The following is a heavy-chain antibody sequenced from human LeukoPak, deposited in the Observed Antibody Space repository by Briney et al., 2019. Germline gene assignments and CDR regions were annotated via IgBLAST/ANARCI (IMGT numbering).Heavy chain of an antibody. Sequence: ASVKVSCKXSGGTFSSYAISWVRQAPGQGLEWMGGIIPIFGTANYAQKFQGRVTITADESTSTAYMELSSMRSEDTAVYYCARVVRGNSVFDYWGQGTLVTVSS. J-gene: IGHJ4*02. CDR3: ARVVRGNSVFDY. D-gene: IGHD4-23*01. V-gene: IGHV1-69*13. CDR2: IIPIFGTA. CDR1: GGTFSSYA.